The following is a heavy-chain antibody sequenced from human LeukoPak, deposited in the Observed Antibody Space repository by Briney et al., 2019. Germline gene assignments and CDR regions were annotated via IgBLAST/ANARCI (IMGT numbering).Heavy chain of an antibody. CDR3: ARSSSGWWDY. CDR2: ISYDGSNK. CDR1: GFTFSSYG. D-gene: IGHD6-19*01. V-gene: IGHV3-30*03. Sequence: GGSLRHSCAASGFTFSSYGMHWVRQAPGKGLEWVAVISYDGSNKYYADSVKGRFTISRDNSKNTLYLQMNSLRAEDTAVYYCARSSSGWWDYWGQGTLVTVSS. J-gene: IGHJ4*02.